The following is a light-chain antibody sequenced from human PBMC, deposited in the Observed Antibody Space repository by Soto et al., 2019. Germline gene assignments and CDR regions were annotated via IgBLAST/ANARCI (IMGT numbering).Light chain of an antibody. V-gene: IGKV3-20*01. J-gene: IGKJ2*03. CDR3: QQFDSSRMYS. CDR1: QSVTSTY. Sequence: EIVLTQSPGTLSLSPGERATLSCRASQSVTSTYLAWYQQKPGQSPRLIIYGGSTRASGFPDRFSGGGSGTDFTLIISRLEPEDSAVYYCHCQQFDSSRMYSFGQGPKLEI. CDR2: GGS.